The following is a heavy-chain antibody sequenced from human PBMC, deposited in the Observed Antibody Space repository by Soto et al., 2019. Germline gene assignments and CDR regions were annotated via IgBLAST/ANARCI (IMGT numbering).Heavy chain of an antibody. J-gene: IGHJ6*03. CDR3: ARAPLAARENYYMDV. Sequence: EVQLVESGGGLVQPGGSLRLSCAASAFTISSNYMSWVRHAPGKGLEWVSVIYSGGNTYYADSVKGRFTISRDNSKNTVFLQMNSLRAEDTAVYYCARAPLAARENYYMDVWGKGTTVTVSS. CDR1: AFTISSNY. D-gene: IGHD6-6*01. V-gene: IGHV3-66*01. CDR2: IYSGGNT.